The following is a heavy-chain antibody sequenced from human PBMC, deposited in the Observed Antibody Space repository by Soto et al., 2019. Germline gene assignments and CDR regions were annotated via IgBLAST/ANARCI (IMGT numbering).Heavy chain of an antibody. Sequence: QVQLQESGPGLVKPSETLSLTCTVSGGSISSYYWSWIRQPPGKGLEWIGYIYYSGSTNYNPSLKSRVTISVYTSKNQFSLKLSSVTAADTAVYYCARGYYDSSGYYYDYWGQGTLVTVSS. J-gene: IGHJ4*02. D-gene: IGHD3-22*01. CDR1: GGSISSYY. V-gene: IGHV4-59*08. CDR3: ARGYYDSSGYYYDY. CDR2: IYYSGST.